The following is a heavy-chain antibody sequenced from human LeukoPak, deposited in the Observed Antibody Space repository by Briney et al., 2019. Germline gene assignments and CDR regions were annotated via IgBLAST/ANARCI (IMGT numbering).Heavy chain of an antibody. D-gene: IGHD6-6*01. CDR1: GFTFADFA. J-gene: IGHJ5*02. Sequence: GGSLRLSCTASGFTFADFAMAWVRQAPGKGLEWVGFIRSKDYGGTTEYAASVKGRITISRDDSINIAYLQMNSLKTEDTAVYYCSRARTGTWLDPWGQGTLVTVSS. V-gene: IGHV3-49*04. CDR2: IRSKDYGGTT. CDR3: SRARTGTWLDP.